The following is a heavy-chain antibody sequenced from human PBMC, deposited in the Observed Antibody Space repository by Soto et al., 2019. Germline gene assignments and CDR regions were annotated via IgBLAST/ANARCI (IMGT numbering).Heavy chain of an antibody. Sequence: GGSLRLSCAASGFTFSSYAMHWVRQAPGKGLEWVAVISYDGSNKYYADSVKGRFTISRDNSKNTLYLQMNSLRAEDTAVYYCSRDGGGDGYNEYYYYYGMDGWGQGTTVTVSA. CDR1: GFTFSSYA. V-gene: IGHV3-30*04. CDR3: SRDGGGDGYNEYYYYYGMDG. CDR2: ISYDGSNK. D-gene: IGHD3-16*01. J-gene: IGHJ6*01.